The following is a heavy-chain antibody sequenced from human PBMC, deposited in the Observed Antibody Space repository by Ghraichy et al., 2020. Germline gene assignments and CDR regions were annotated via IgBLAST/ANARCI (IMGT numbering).Heavy chain of an antibody. J-gene: IGHJ1*01. CDR1: GGSISSSSYY. Sequence: SETLSLTCTVSGGSISSSSYYWGWIRQPPGKGLEWIGSIYYSGSTYYNPSLKSRVTISVDTSKNQFSLKLSSVTAADTAVYYCARQPTREYCSGGSCRVTEPTPFAGWGQGSLVTVSS. CDR2: IYYSGST. CDR3: ARQPTREYCSGGSCRVTEPTPFAG. D-gene: IGHD2-15*01. V-gene: IGHV4-39*01.